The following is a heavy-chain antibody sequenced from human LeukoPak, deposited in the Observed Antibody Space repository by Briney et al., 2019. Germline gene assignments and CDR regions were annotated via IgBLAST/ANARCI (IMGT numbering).Heavy chain of an antibody. D-gene: IGHD4-11*01. Sequence: GGSLRLSCAASGFIFSDYTMYWARQAPGKGLEWVAGISGDGSNKYYADSVKGRFTISRDNTKNTLYLQVNSLRPEDTALYSCAREDYGNYYFDYWGQGTLVTVSS. CDR2: ISGDGSNK. CDR1: GFIFSDYT. V-gene: IGHV3-30-3*01. J-gene: IGHJ4*02. CDR3: AREDYGNYYFDY.